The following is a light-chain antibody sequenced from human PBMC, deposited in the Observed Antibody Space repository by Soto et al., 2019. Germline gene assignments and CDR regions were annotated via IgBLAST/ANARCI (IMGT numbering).Light chain of an antibody. J-gene: IGKJ5*01. CDR3: QQFGGSPLVT. Sequence: EIVLTQSPGTLSLSPGDTATLSCRASESIGSTFLVWYQQKLGQAPRLLIYGASSRAAGIPDRFSGSGSWTDFTLTISRLEPEDFAVYYCQQFGGSPLVTFGQGTRLEMK. V-gene: IGKV3-20*01. CDR2: GAS. CDR1: ESIGSTF.